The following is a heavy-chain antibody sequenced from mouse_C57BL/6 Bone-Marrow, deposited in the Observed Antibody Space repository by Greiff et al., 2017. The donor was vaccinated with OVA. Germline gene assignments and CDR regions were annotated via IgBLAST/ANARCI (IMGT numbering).Heavy chain of an antibody. CDR1: GFNIKNTY. D-gene: IGHD2-4*01. CDR3: ASYYDYDGRAAWFAY. CDR2: IDPANGNT. V-gene: IGHV14-3*01. J-gene: IGHJ3*01. Sequence: SVAELVRPGASVKLSCTASGFNIKNTYMHWVKQRPEQGLEWIGRIDPANGNTKYAPKFQGKATITADTSSNTAYLQLSSLTSEDTAIYYCASYYDYDGRAAWFAYWGQGTLVTVSA.